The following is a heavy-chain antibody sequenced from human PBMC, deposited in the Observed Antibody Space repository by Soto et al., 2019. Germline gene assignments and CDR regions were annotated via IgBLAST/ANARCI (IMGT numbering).Heavy chain of an antibody. V-gene: IGHV1-3*01. CDR2: INAGNGNT. CDR3: ARDPDDSQWLVQNNWFDP. Sequence: ASVKVSCKASGYTFTSYAMHWVRQAPGQRLEWMGWINAGNGNTKYSQKFQGRVTITRDTSASTAYMELSSLRSEDTAVYYCARDPDDSQWLVQNNWFDPWGQGTLVTVSS. J-gene: IGHJ5*02. CDR1: GYTFTSYA. D-gene: IGHD6-19*01.